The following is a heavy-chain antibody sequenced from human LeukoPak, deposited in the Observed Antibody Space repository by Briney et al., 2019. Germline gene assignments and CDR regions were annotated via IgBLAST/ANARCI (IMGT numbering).Heavy chain of an antibody. CDR3: ARVIVEVPAALHYFDY. J-gene: IGHJ4*02. CDR1: GGSISSYY. V-gene: IGHV4-59*01. CDR2: IYYSGST. D-gene: IGHD2-2*01. Sequence: SETLSLTCTVSGGSISSYYWSWIRQPPGKGLEWIGYIYYSGSTNYNPSLKSRVTISVDTSKNQFSLKLSSVTAADTAVYYCARVIVEVPAALHYFDYWGQGTLVTVSS.